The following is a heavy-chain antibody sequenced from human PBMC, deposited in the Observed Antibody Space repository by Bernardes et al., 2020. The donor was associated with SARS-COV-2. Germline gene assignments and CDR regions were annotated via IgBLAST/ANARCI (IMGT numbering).Heavy chain of an antibody. D-gene: IGHD3-22*01. J-gene: IGHJ6*02. CDR2: INPNSGGT. CDR3: AIPPTNYDRFGMDV. V-gene: IGHV1-2*02. Sequence: ASVKVSRKASGYPFTGYYMHWVRQAPGQGLEWMGWINPNSGGTNYAQKFQGRVTMTRDTSISTAYMELNRLRSDDTAVYYCAIPPTNYDRFGMDVWGQGTRVTVSS. CDR1: GYPFTGYY.